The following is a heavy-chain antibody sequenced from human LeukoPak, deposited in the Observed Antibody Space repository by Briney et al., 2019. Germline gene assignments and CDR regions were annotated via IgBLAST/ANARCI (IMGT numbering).Heavy chain of an antibody. V-gene: IGHV3-30*03. CDR1: GFTFSSYG. J-gene: IGHJ1*01. D-gene: IGHD3-22*01. CDR3: VDYYDSSAYTSRGGLQH. Sequence: SGGSLRLSCAASGFTFSSYGMHWVRQAPGKGLEWVAVISYDGSNKYYADSVKGRFTISRDNSKNTLYLQMNSLRAEDTAVYYCVDYYDSSAYTSRGGLQHWGQGTLVTVSS. CDR2: ISYDGSNK.